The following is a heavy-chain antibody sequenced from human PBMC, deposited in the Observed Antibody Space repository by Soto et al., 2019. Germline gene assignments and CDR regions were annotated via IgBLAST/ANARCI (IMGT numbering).Heavy chain of an antibody. CDR1: GFTFSSYA. CDR3: AKDPGYAYSSSSSWFDP. CDR2: ISGSGGST. D-gene: IGHD6-6*01. V-gene: IGHV3-23*01. J-gene: IGHJ5*02. Sequence: EVQRLESGGGLVQPGGSLRLSCAASGFTFSSYAMRWVRQAPGKGLEWVSAISGSGGSTYYADSVKCRFTISRDNSKNTLYRQRNSLRAEDTVVYYCAKDPGYAYSSSSSWFDPWGKGTLVAVSS.